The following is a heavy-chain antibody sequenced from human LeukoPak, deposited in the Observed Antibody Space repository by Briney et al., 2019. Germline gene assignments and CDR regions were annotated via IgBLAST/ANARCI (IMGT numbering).Heavy chain of an antibody. D-gene: IGHD3-22*01. V-gene: IGHV1-18*01. Sequence: ASVKVSCKASGYTFTSYGISWVRQAPGQGLEWMGWISAYNGNTNYAQKLQGRVTMTTDTSTSTAYMELRSLRSDDTAVYYCAFTPYYYDSSGYYYMYWGQGTLVTVSS. CDR3: AFTPYYYDSSGYYYMY. CDR2: ISAYNGNT. J-gene: IGHJ4*02. CDR1: GYTFTSYG.